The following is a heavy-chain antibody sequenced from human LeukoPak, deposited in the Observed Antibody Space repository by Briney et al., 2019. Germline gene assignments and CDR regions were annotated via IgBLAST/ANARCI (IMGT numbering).Heavy chain of an antibody. D-gene: IGHD3-3*01. Sequence: GGSLRPSCAASGFTFSSYAMHWVRQAPGKGLEWVAVISYDGSNKYYADSVKGRFTISRDNSKNTLYLQMNSLRAEDTAVYYCARNIAGDYDFWSGYSYYFDYWGQGTLVTVSS. CDR1: GFTFSSYA. CDR2: ISYDGSNK. CDR3: ARNIAGDYDFWSGYSYYFDY. J-gene: IGHJ4*02. V-gene: IGHV3-30*04.